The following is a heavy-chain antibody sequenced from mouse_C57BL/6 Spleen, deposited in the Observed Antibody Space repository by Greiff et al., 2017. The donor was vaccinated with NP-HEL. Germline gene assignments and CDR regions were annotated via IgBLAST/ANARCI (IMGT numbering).Heavy chain of an antibody. CDR3: ARGRGYGEYYFDY. Sequence: QVTLKESGPGILQSSQTLSLTCSFSGFSLSTSGMGVSWIRQPSGKGLEWLAHIYWDDDKRYNPSLKSRLTISNDTTTNQVFLKITSVYTADTATDYCARGRGYGEYYFDYWGQGTTLTVSS. J-gene: IGHJ2*01. CDR1: GFSLSTSGMG. D-gene: IGHD2-2*01. V-gene: IGHV8-12*01. CDR2: IYWDDDK.